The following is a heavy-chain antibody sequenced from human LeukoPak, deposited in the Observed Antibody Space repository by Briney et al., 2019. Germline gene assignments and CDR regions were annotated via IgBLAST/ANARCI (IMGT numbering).Heavy chain of an antibody. D-gene: IGHD1-1*01. V-gene: IGHV3-15*01. CDR3: ATDGYTDY. CDR2: IKSGAEAGTT. CDR1: GFTITNAW. Sequence: PGGSLRLSCAASGFTITNAWMSWVRQAPGKGLEWVGRIKSGAEAGTTEYAAPMKGRFTISRDDSRNTLYLQMNGLKTEDTAMYYCATDGYTDYWGQGTLVTVSS. J-gene: IGHJ4*02.